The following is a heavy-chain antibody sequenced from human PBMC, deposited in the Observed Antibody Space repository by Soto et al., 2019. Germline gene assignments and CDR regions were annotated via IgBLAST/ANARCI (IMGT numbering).Heavy chain of an antibody. CDR2: IIPIFGTA. D-gene: IGHD6-6*01. J-gene: IGHJ6*04. V-gene: IGHV1-69*13. CDR3: PGERQLVRHYHSYAMDV. CDR1: GGTFSSYA. Sequence: SVKGSCKASGGTFSSYAISWVRQAPGQGLEWMGGIIPIFGTANYAQKFQGRVTITADESTSTAYMELSSLRSEDTAVYYCPGERQLVRHYHSYAMDVCSKAPTVTLSS.